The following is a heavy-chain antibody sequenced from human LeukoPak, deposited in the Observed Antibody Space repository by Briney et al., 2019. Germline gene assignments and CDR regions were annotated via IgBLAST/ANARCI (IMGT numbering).Heavy chain of an antibody. V-gene: IGHV4-4*07. D-gene: IGHD6-13*01. CDR3: AKDSSAWGNLAGHFDS. CDR1: GGSIVSHY. Sequence: PSEPLSLTCTVSGGSIVSHYWNWIRQPAGRGLEWIGRFYASGTTNTSPSLKSRVTMSVDTSKNQFSLKLSSVTAADTAVYYCAKDSSAWGNLAGHFDSWGQGTLGTVSS. J-gene: IGHJ4*02. CDR2: FYASGTT.